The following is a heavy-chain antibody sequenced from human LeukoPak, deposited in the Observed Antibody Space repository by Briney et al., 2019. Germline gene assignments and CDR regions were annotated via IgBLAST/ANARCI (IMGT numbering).Heavy chain of an antibody. D-gene: IGHD3-22*01. CDR3: ARSPRITMIVVVTELDY. J-gene: IGHJ4*02. V-gene: IGHV1-69*13. Sequence: SVKVSCKASGGTFSSYAISWVRQAPGQGLEWMGGIIPIFGTANYAQKFQGRVTITADGSTSTAYMELSSLRSEDTAVYYCARSPRITMIVVVTELDYWGQGTLVTVSS. CDR1: GGTFSSYA. CDR2: IIPIFGTA.